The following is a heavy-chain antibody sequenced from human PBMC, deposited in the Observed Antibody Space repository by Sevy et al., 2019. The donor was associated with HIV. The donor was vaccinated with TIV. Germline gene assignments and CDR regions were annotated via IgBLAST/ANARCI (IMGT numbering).Heavy chain of an antibody. CDR1: GFTFNIYA. D-gene: IGHD3-22*01. V-gene: IGHV3-23*01. J-gene: IGHJ4*02. CDR3: TRVHSGGYPFDY. Sequence: GGSLRLSCAASGFTFNIYAMTWVRQAPGKGLKWVSTISSSGTSTYYADSVKGRFTISRDNSKNTLYLQMNSVRAEDTALYYCTRVHSGGYPFDYWGQGSLVTVSS. CDR2: ISSSGTST.